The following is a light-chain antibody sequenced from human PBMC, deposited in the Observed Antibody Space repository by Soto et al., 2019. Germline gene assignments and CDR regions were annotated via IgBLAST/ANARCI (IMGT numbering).Light chain of an antibody. CDR3: QQYGSLSWT. CDR1: QSVSSN. Sequence: EIVMTQSPATLSVPPGERATLSCRASQSVSSNLAWYQQKPGQAPRLLIYGASTRATGIPDRFSGSGSGTDFTLTISRLEPEDFAVYYCQQYGSLSWTFGQGTKVDIK. CDR2: GAS. V-gene: IGKV3-20*01. J-gene: IGKJ1*01.